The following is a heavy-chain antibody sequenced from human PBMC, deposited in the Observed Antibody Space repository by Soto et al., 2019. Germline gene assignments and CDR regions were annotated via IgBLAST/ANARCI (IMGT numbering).Heavy chain of an antibody. D-gene: IGHD6-19*01. CDR3: ARDFPYSSGWYSSPYHYYYGMDV. CDR2: ISSSSSYI. J-gene: IGHJ6*02. V-gene: IGHV3-21*01. CDR1: GFTFSSYS. Sequence: KPGGSLRLSCAASGFTFSSYSMNWVRQAPGKGLEWVSSISSSSSYIYYADSVKGRFTISRDNAKNSLYLQMNSLRAEDTAVYYCARDFPYSSGWYSSPYHYYYGMDVWGQGTTVTVSS.